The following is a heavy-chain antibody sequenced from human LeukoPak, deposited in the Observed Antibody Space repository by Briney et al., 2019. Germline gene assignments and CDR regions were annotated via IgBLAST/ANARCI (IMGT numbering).Heavy chain of an antibody. CDR2: ISSDVRDK. D-gene: IGHD2-8*01. V-gene: IGHV3-30*03. CDR3: WRDLCYFRSCYFDF. CDR1: LFTSSGDA. J-gene: IGHJ4*02. Sequence: GGSLRLSCAPSLFTSSGDAIHSVPQAPGKGLEWVAVISSDVRDKHHADSVKGRFTISRDNSKNTLYLQQNNLRAEDTAVYYSWRDLCYFRSCYFDFWGQGTLVTVSS.